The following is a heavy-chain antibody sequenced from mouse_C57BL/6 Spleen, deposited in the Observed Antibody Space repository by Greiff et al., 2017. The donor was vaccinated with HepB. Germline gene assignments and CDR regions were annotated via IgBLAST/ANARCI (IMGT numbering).Heavy chain of an antibody. D-gene: IGHD4-1*01. V-gene: IGHV1-4*01. J-gene: IGHJ2*01. CDR3: ARCPSTGYYFDY. CDR2: INPSSGYT. CDR1: GYTFTSYT. Sequence: QVQLQQSGAELARPGASVKMSCKASGYTFTSYTMHWVKQRPGQGLEWIGYINPSSGYTKYNQKFKDKATLTADKSSSTAYMQLSSLTSEDSAVYYCARCPSTGYYFDYWGQGTTLTVSS.